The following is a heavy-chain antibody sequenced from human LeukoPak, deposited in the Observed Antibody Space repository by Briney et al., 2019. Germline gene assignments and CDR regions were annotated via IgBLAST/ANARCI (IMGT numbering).Heavy chain of an antibody. J-gene: IGHJ4*02. D-gene: IGHD2-8*01. V-gene: IGHV4-39*07. CDR3: ARVYGPVDY. Sequence: SSETLSLTCAVSGASISSSTYYWGWIRQPPGKGLEWIGSINYGGYKYDNPSLKSRVTISGDTSKNQFSLKLSSVTAADTAVYYCARVYGPVDYWGQGTLVTVSS. CDR2: INYGGYK. CDR1: GASISSSTYY.